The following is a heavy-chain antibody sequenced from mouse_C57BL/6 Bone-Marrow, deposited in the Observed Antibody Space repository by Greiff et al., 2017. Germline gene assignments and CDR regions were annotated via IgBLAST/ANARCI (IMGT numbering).Heavy chain of an antibody. CDR2: INPSSGYT. CDR1: GYTFTSYW. J-gene: IGHJ4*01. V-gene: IGHV1-7*01. Sequence: QVHVMQSGAELAKPGASVKLSCKASGYTFTSYWMHWVKQRPGQGLEWIGYINPSSGYTKYNQKFKDKATLTVDKSYSTAYMQLSGLTYEDSSVYYCAGRGNYELYAMDYWGQGTSVTVSS. CDR3: AGRGNYELYAMDY. D-gene: IGHD2-1*01.